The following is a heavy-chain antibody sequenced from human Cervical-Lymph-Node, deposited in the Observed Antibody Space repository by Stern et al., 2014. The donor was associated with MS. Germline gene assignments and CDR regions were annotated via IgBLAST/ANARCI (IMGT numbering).Heavy chain of an antibody. CDR2: INDYDANT. D-gene: IGHD2-2*01. J-gene: IGHJ4*02. V-gene: IGHV1-18*01. CDR1: GYTFTNYG. CDR3: ARDVECSGSRCYVGYTFDY. Sequence: QMQLVQSGAEVKKPGASVKVSCKASGYTFTNYGISWVRQAPGQGLEWMGWINDYDANTNYAQKFQGRVTLTTDTSTRTAYMELRSLRSDDTAVYYCARDVECSGSRCYVGYTFDYWGQGTLVTVSS.